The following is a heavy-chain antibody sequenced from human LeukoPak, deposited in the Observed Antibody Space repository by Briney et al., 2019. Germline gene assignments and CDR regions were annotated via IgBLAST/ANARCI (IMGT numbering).Heavy chain of an antibody. CDR1: GVTFSNDA. Sequence: GGSLRLSCAVSGVTFSNDAMSWVRQAPGKGLEWVSTISARGGSTHYADSVKGRFTISRDNSKNTLYLQMNSLRAEDTAVYYCAITDDTYYYSYIEVWGKGTTVTVSS. CDR3: AITDDTYYYSYIEV. CDR2: ISARGGST. V-gene: IGHV3-23*01. D-gene: IGHD1-14*01. J-gene: IGHJ6*03.